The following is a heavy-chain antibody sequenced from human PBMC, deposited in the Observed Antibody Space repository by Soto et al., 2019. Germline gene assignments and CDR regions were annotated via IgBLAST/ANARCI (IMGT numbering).Heavy chain of an antibody. J-gene: IGHJ4*02. D-gene: IGHD7-27*01. V-gene: IGHV4-31*03. Sequence: QVQLQESGPGLVKPSQTLSLTCTVSGGSISSSGYYWSWIRQHPGKGLEWIGYIYYSGSTYYNPSLKSRVTISVDTSKNQFSLKLSSVTAAVTAVYYCARDSRQTGEMGGYYFDYWGQGTLVTVSS. CDR1: GGSISSSGYY. CDR3: ARDSRQTGEMGGYYFDY. CDR2: IYYSGST.